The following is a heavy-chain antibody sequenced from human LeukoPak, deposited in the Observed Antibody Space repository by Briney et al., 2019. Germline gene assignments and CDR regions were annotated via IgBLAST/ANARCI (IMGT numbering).Heavy chain of an antibody. Sequence: SQTLSLTCAIFGDSVSSNTAAWFWIRQSPSRGLEWLGRTFYRSRWYYEYAVSVRSRITINADTSKNHFSLQLNSVTPDDTAVYYCARDPSGDQGLDSWGQGTLVTVSS. J-gene: IGHJ4*02. V-gene: IGHV6-1*01. D-gene: IGHD3-10*01. CDR3: ARDPSGDQGLDS. CDR1: GDSVSSNTAA. CDR2: TFYRSRWYY.